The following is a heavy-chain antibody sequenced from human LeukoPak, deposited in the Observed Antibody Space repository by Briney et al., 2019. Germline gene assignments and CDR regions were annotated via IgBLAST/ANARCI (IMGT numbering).Heavy chain of an antibody. CDR3: ARDVYAGGAVYWFDP. V-gene: IGHV4-34*01. CDR1: GGSFSGYY. J-gene: IGHJ5*02. D-gene: IGHD3-16*01. Sequence: ASETLSLTCAVYGGSFSGYYWSWIRQPPGKGLEWIGEINHSGSTNYNPSLKSRVTISVDTSKNQFSLNLSSVTAADTAVYYCARDVYAGGAVYWFDPWGQGTLVTVSS. CDR2: INHSGST.